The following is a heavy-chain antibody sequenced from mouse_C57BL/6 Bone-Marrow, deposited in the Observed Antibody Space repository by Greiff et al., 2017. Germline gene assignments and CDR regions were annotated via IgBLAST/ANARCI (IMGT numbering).Heavy chain of an antibody. CDR2: ISSGGDYI. CDR3: TRGNAAQASFDY. J-gene: IGHJ2*01. CDR1: GFTFSSYA. D-gene: IGHD3-2*02. Sequence: EVHLVESGEGLVKPGGSLKLSCAASGFTFSSYAMSWVRQTPEKRLEWVAYISSGGDYIYYADTVKGRFTISRDNARNTLYLQMSSLKSEDTAMYYCTRGNAAQASFDYWGQGTTLTVSS. V-gene: IGHV5-9-1*02.